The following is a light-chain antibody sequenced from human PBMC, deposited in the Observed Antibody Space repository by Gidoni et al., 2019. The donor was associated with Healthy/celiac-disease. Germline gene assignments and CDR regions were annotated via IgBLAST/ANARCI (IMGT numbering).Light chain of an antibody. CDR1: SSDVGCYNY. CDR3: SSYTSSSTLKV. V-gene: IGLV2-14*01. J-gene: IGLJ1*01. Sequence: QSALTQPASVSGSPGQSITISCTGTSSDVGCYNYVSWYQQHPGKAPKLMIYDVRNRPTGVSNRFSGSKSGNTAALTISGPQAEDEADYYCSSYTSSSTLKVFGTGTKVTVL. CDR2: DVR.